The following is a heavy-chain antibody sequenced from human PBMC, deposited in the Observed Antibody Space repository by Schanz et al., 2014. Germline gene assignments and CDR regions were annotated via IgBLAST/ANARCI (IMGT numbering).Heavy chain of an antibody. CDR2: IWNNGVTK. Sequence: QAQLMASGGGVVQPGTSLILSCSVSGFSLNTYGIHWFRQPAGKGLEWVAVIWNNGVTKYYADSVRGRFTISRDRFQNTLYLRMRSLRAEDTAVYYCARPRFDYGEVDYWGQGTLVTVSS. CDR1: GFSLNTYG. V-gene: IGHV3-33*01. CDR3: ARPRFDYGEVDY. J-gene: IGHJ4*02. D-gene: IGHD4-17*01.